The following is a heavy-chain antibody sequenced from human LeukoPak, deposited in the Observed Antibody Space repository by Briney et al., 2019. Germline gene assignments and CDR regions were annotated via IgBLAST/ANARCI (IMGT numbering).Heavy chain of an antibody. V-gene: IGHV2-5*02. CDR1: GFSFRTSGVG. Sequence: ESGPTLVKPTQTLTLTCTFSGFSFRTSGVGVGWIRQPPGEALEWLAVIYWDEDKRYRPSLKSRLTITKDTSKNQVVLTMTNMDPVDTATYYCARSPYYDVLTGSRGTFDFWGRGILVTVSS. CDR2: IYWDEDK. J-gene: IGHJ4*02. CDR3: ARSPYYDVLTGSRGTFDF. D-gene: IGHD3-9*01.